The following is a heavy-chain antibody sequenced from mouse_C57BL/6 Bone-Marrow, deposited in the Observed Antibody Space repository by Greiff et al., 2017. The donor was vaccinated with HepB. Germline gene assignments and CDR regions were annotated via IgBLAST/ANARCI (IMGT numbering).Heavy chain of an antibody. V-gene: IGHV1-19*01. CDR2: INPYNGGT. CDR3: AGEDYYSGSGYCYWCFDV. D-gene: IGHD1-1*01. J-gene: IGHJ1*03. CDR1: GYTFTDYY. Sequence: VQLKQSGPVLVKPGASVKMSCKASGYTFTDYYMNWVKQSHGKSLEWIGVINPYNGGTSYNKKFKGKATLTVDKSSSTAYMELNSLTSEDSAVYYCAGEDYYSGSGYCYWCFDVGGTGTTVTVTS.